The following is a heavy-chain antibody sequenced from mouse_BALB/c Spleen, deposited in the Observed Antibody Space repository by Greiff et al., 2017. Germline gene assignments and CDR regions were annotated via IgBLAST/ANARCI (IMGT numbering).Heavy chain of an antibody. CDR2: IYPGNSDT. D-gene: IGHD1-2*01. CDR3: TRSLLRLRRYFDD. Sequence: VQLQQSGTVLARPGASVKMSCKASGYTFTSYWMHWVKQRPGQGLEWIGAIYPGNSDTSYNQKFKGKAKLTAVTSTSTAYMELSSLTNEDSAVYYCTRSLLRLRRYFDDWGQGTTLTVSS. J-gene: IGHJ2*01. CDR1: GYTFTSYW. V-gene: IGHV1-5*01.